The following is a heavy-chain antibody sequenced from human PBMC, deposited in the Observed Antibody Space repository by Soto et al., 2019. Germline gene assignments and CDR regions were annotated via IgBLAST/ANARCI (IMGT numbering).Heavy chain of an antibody. D-gene: IGHD1-26*01. V-gene: IGHV4-39*01. CDR3: ARQGPPRGRYSGSYFGWFDP. J-gene: IGHJ5*02. CDR2: IYYSGST. CDR1: GGSISSSSYY. Sequence: QLQLQESGPGLVKPSETLSLTCTVSGGSISSSSYYWGWIRQPPGKGLEWIGSIYYSGSTYYNPALKSRVTLSVDTSKNQVSLKLSSVTAADTAVDYCARQGPPRGRYSGSYFGWFDPWGQGTLVTVSS.